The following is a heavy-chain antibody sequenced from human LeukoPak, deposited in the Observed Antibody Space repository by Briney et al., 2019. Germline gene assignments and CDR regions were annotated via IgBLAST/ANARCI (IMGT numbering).Heavy chain of an antibody. CDR2: INHSGST. V-gene: IGHV4-39*07. D-gene: IGHD6-6*01. Sequence: SETLSLTYTVSGGSISTSYYYWSWIRQPPGKGLEWIGEINHSGSTNYNPSLKSRVTISVDTSKNQFSLKLSSVTAADTAVYYCARGPRSIYHNWFDPWGQGTLVTVSS. CDR1: GGSISTSYYY. J-gene: IGHJ5*02. CDR3: ARGPRSIYHNWFDP.